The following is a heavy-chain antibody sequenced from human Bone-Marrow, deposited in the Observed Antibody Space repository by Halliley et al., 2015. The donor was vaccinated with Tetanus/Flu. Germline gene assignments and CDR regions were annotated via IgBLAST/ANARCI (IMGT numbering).Heavy chain of an antibody. D-gene: IGHD3-10*01. V-gene: IGHV3-30*02. J-gene: IGHJ6*02. Sequence: DGDKKYYGDPVGGRFTISRDNPENTVYLQMNSLRDDDTAVYYCAKGRDPYLDHYYGMDVWGQGTAVTVSS. CDR3: AKGRDPYLDHYYGMDV. CDR2: DGDKK.